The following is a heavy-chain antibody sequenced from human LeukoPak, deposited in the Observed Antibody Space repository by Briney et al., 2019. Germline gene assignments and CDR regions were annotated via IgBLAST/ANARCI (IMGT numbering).Heavy chain of an antibody. CDR2: ITGDGSDI. CDR1: GFTLNKYW. D-gene: IGHD4-17*01. V-gene: IGHV3-74*01. J-gene: IGHJ5*02. CDR3: ARDAYTTTFNWLDP. Sequence: PGGSLRLSCKASGFTLNKYWMHWVRQAPGEGLVWVSRITGDGSDIAYADSVKGRFTVSRDDAKNTLFLPTTSLRVEDTAIYYCARDAYTTTFNWLDPWGQGTLVTVSS.